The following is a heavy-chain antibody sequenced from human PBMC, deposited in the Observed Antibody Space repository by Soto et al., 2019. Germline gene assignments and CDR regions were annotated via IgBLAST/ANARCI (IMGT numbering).Heavy chain of an antibody. CDR2: IWYDGSNK. CDR3: ARDRLVYYGSGSYYYYYYGMDV. Sequence: RLSCAASGFTFSSYGMHWVRQAPGKGLEWVAVIWYDGSNKYYADSVKGRFTISRDNSKNTLYLQMNSLRAEDTAVYYCARDRLVYYGSGSYYYYYYGMDVWGQGTTVTVSS. V-gene: IGHV3-33*01. D-gene: IGHD3-10*01. J-gene: IGHJ6*02. CDR1: GFTFSSYG.